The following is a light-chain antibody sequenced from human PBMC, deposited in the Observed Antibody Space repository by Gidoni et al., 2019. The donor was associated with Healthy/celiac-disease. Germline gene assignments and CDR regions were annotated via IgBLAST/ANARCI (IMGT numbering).Light chain of an antibody. Sequence: QSALTQPASVSGSPGQSITISCAGTSSDVGSYNLVSWYQQHPGKAPKLMIYEVSKRPSGVSNRFSGSKSGNTASLTISGLQAEDEADCYCCSVRVFGGGTKLTVL. CDR1: SSDVGSYNL. CDR3: CSVRV. V-gene: IGLV2-23*02. CDR2: EVS. J-gene: IGLJ2*01.